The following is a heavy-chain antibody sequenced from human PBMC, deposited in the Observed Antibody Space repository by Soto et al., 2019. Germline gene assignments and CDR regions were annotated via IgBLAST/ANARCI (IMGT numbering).Heavy chain of an antibody. J-gene: IGHJ6*02. CDR3: ARAGGELRFLEWLYYYGMDV. Sequence: ASVKVSCKASGYTFTXXYMXWVRQXPGQGLEWMGIINPSGGSTSYAQRFQGRVTMTRDTSTSTVYMELSSLRSEDTAVYYCARAGGELRFLEWLYYYGMDVWGQGTTVTVSS. V-gene: IGHV1-46*01. CDR2: INPSGGST. CDR1: GYTFTXXY. D-gene: IGHD3-3*01.